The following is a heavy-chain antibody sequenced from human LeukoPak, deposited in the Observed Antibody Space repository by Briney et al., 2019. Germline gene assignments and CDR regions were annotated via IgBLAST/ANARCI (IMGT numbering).Heavy chain of an antibody. CDR1: GFSFISYW. CDR3: VGGIGWQPDY. V-gene: IGHV3-7*03. D-gene: IGHD6-19*01. Sequence: GGSLRLSCAASGFSFISYWMSWVRQAPGKGLEWVAIIRQDGREKLYLDSVKGRFTISRDNAKSSVYLQINSLRAEDTAVYYCVGGIGWQPDYWGQGTLVTVSS. J-gene: IGHJ4*02. CDR2: IRQDGREK.